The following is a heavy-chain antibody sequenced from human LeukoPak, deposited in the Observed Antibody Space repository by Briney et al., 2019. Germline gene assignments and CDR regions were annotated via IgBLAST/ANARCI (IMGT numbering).Heavy chain of an antibody. D-gene: IGHD2-15*01. J-gene: IGHJ4*02. CDR2: IKPDGGHQ. Sequence: HAGGSLRLSCAASGLAFSDYWMSWVRQAPGKGLEWVANIKPDGGHQNYVDSVKGRFTISRDNAKNSLYLQMNSLRAEDTAIYYCASTFPYCGGSCALGGQGTLVTVSS. CDR1: GLAFSDYW. CDR3: ASTFPYCGGSCAL. V-gene: IGHV3-7*01.